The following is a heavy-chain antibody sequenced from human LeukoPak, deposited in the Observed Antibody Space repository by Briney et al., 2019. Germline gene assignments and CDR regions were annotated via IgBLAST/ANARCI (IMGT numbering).Heavy chain of an antibody. Sequence: GGSLRLSCAASGFTFSSYGMHWVRQAPGKGLEWVAVISYDGSNKYYADSVKGRFTISRDNAKNSLYLQMNSLRAEDTAVYYCAGRYCSSTSCSNAFDIWGQGTMVTVSS. D-gene: IGHD2-2*01. CDR3: AGRYCSSTSCSNAFDI. J-gene: IGHJ3*02. V-gene: IGHV3-30*03. CDR2: ISYDGSNK. CDR1: GFTFSSYG.